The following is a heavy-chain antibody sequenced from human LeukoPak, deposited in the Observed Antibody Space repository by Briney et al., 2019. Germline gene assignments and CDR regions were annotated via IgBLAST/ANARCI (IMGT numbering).Heavy chain of an antibody. D-gene: IGHD6-13*01. V-gene: IGHV4-59*01. J-gene: IGHJ4*02. CDR1: GGSISRYY. Sequence: PSETLSLTCTVSGGSISRYYWSWIRQPPGKGPEWIGYIYYSGSTNYNPSLKRRVTISVDTSKNQFSLKLSSVTAADTAVYYCARYSSSWYGVDYWGQGTLVTVSS. CDR2: IYYSGST. CDR3: ARYSSSWYGVDY.